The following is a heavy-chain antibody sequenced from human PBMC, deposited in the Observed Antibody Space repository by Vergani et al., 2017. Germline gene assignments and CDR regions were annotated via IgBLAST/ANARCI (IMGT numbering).Heavy chain of an antibody. V-gene: IGHV3-21*01. CDR1: GFTFSDSS. D-gene: IGHD2-21*01. J-gene: IGHJ6*03. CDR2: ISSSSTYI. CDR3: AMDHEYCGGDNCLDYYYYMDV. Sequence: EVQLVESGGGLVRPGGSLRLSCAGSGFTFSDSSINWVRQAPGKGLEWVSSISSSSTYIYYADSVKGRFTISRDNAKNSLFLQMNSLRAEDTAVYYCAMDHEYCGGDNCLDYYYYMDVWGKGTTVTVSS.